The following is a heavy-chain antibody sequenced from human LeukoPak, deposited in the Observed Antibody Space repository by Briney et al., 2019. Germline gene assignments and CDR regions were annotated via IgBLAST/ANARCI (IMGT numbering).Heavy chain of an antibody. CDR1: GFAFSRYW. CDR3: ARDWAIAAAGTPDY. D-gene: IGHD6-13*01. V-gene: IGHV3-7*01. CDR2: IKQDGSET. Sequence: PGGSLRLSWAASGFAFSRYWMSWVRQAPGKGLGWVANIKQDGSETYYVDSVKGRFTISRDNAQNSLYLQMNSLRAEDTAVYYCARDWAIAAAGTPDYWGQGTLVTVSS. J-gene: IGHJ4*02.